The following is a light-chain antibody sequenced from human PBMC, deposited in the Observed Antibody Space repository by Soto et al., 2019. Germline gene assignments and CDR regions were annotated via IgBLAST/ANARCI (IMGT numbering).Light chain of an antibody. J-gene: IGKJ5*01. V-gene: IGKV3-11*01. Sequence: EIVLTQSPATLSLSPGERATLSCRASQSVSSYLAWYQQKPGQAPRLLIYDASNRATGIPARFSGSGSGTDFTLTISSLEPEDFVVYYCQQRSNWPTFGQGTRLENK. CDR3: QQRSNWPT. CDR2: DAS. CDR1: QSVSSY.